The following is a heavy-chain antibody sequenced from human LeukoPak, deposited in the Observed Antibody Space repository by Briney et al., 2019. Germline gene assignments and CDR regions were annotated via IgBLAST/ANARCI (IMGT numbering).Heavy chain of an antibody. V-gene: IGHV3-30*02. CDR2: IRYDGSNK. CDR1: GFTFSSYG. D-gene: IGHD6-19*01. J-gene: IGHJ4*02. CDR3: AKDLRRGWSVPFDY. Sequence: QSGGSLRLSCAASGFTFSSYGMHWVRQAPGKGLEWVAFIRYDGSNKYYADSVKGRFTISRDNSKNTLYLQMNSLRAEDTAVYYCAKDLRRGWSVPFDYWGQGTLVTVSS.